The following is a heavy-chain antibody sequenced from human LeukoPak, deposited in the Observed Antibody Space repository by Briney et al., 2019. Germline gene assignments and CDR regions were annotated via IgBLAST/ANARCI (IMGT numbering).Heavy chain of an antibody. CDR3: ASGQTLLWFGEL. Sequence: ASQTLSLTCTVSGGSISSGGYYWSWIGQHPGKGLEWIGYIYYSGSTYYNPSLKSRVTISVDTSKNQFSLKLSSVTAADTAVYYCASGQTLLWFGELWGRGTLVTVSS. CDR1: GGSISSGGYY. J-gene: IGHJ2*01. V-gene: IGHV4-31*03. D-gene: IGHD3-10*01. CDR2: IYYSGST.